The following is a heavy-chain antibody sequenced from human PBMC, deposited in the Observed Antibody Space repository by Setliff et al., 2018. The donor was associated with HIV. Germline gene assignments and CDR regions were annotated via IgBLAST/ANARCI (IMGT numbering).Heavy chain of an antibody. CDR3: ARDPAPSSSASYFQH. D-gene: IGHD6-6*01. V-gene: IGHV1-46*01. CDR1: GYTFTSYY. Sequence: ASVKVSCKASGYTFTSYYMHWVRQAPGQGLEWMGIINPSSGSTTYAQKFQGRVTMTRDTSTSTVYMELSNLRSEDTAVYYCARDPAPSSSASYFQHWGQGTPVTV. CDR2: INPSSGST. J-gene: IGHJ1*01.